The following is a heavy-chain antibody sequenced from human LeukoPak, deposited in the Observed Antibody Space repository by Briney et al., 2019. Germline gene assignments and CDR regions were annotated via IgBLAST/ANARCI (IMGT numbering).Heavy chain of an antibody. CDR3: AKRPSRYCSSTSCPRYMDV. J-gene: IGHJ6*03. D-gene: IGHD2-2*01. CDR1: GFTFSGSA. CDR2: IRSKANSYAT. Sequence: QPGGSLRLSCAASGFTFSGSAMHWVRQASWKGLEWVGRIRSKANSYATAYAASVKGRFTISRDDSKNTAYLQMNSLKTEDTAVYYCAKRPSRYCSSTSCPRYMDVWGKGTTVTVSS. V-gene: IGHV3-73*01.